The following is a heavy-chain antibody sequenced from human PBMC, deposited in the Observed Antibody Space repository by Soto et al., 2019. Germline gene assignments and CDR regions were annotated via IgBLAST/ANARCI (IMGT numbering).Heavy chain of an antibody. CDR2: INPSGGST. CDR1: GYTFTSYY. D-gene: IGHD3-22*01. V-gene: IGHV1-46*03. J-gene: IGHJ4*02. CDR3: ARVYDYYDSSGYSALYFDY. Sequence: QVQLVQSGAEVKKPGASVKVSCKASGYTFTSYYMHWVRQAPGQGLESMGIINPSGGSTSHAQKFQGRVTMTRDTSTSTVYMELSSLRSEDTAVYYCARVYDYYDSSGYSALYFDYWGQGTLVTVSS.